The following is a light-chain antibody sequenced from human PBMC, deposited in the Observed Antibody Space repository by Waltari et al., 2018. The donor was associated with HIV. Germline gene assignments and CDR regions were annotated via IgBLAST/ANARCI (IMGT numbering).Light chain of an antibody. J-gene: IGLJ3*02. CDR2: SVS. CDR1: SSDVGGYNY. CDR3: ISYTSSSTLE. V-gene: IGLV2-14*03. Sequence: QSALTQPASVSGSPGQSITISCTGTSSDVGGYNYVSWYQQHPGKAPKLMIYSVSNRPSGVSNRFSGSKSGNTASLTISGLQAEDEADYYCISYTSSSTLEFGGGTKLTVL.